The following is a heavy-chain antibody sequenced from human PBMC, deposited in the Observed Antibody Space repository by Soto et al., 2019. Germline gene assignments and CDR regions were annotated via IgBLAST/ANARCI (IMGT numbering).Heavy chain of an antibody. D-gene: IGHD1-1*01. CDR2: INPSARSA. J-gene: IGHJ4*02. Sequence: AXVKVSCNSSGYTFTNYYLHWVRHAPGQGLEWVGMINPSARSASYAQKLRGRLTMDRDTSTTTVYMELSRLTSEDTAVYYCARDNSAANGVLDHWGLGTLVTVSS. CDR3: ARDNSAANGVLDH. CDR1: GYTFTNYY. V-gene: IGHV1-46*04.